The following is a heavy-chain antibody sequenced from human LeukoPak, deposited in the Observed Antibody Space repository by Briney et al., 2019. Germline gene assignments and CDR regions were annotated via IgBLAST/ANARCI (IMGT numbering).Heavy chain of an antibody. J-gene: IGHJ3*02. D-gene: IGHD3-10*01. CDR1: GGSFSGYY. CDR3: ERGRMLWFGAYAFDI. V-gene: IGHV4-34*01. CDR2: INHSGST. Sequence: PSETLSLTCTVYGGSFSGYYWSWIRQPPGKGLEWIGEINHSGSTNYNPSLKSRVTISVDTSKNQFSLKLSSVTAADTAVYYCERGRMLWFGAYAFDIWGQGTMVTVSS.